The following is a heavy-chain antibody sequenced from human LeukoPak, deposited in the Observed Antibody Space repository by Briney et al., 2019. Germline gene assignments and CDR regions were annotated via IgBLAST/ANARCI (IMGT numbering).Heavy chain of an antibody. CDR3: AKAAYSSSWYAPNGENWFDP. V-gene: IGHV3-23*01. D-gene: IGHD6-13*01. Sequence: PGGSLRLSCAASGFTFSSYGMHWVRQAPGKGLEWVSVISGSGDNTYYADSVKGRFTISRDNSKNTLYLQMNSLRAEDTAVYYCAKAAYSSSWYAPNGENWFDPWGQGTLVTVSS. CDR2: ISGSGDNT. CDR1: GFTFSSYG. J-gene: IGHJ5*02.